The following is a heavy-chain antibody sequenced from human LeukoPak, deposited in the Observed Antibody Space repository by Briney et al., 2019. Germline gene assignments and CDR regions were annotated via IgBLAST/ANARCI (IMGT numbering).Heavy chain of an antibody. V-gene: IGHV4-59*01. CDR2: IYYSGST. CDR1: GGSISSYY. D-gene: IGHD1-14*01. J-gene: IGHJ6*03. CDR3: ARSDRRYYYYTDV. Sequence: SETLSLTCTVSGGSISSYYWSWLRQPPGKGLEWIGYIYYSGSTNYNPSLKSRVTISVDTSKNQFSLKLSSVTAADTAVYYCARSDRRYYYYTDVWGKGTTVTVSS.